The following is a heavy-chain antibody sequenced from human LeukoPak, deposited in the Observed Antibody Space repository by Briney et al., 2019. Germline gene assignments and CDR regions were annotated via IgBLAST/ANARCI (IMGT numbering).Heavy chain of an antibody. Sequence: SETLSLTCTVPGVSISSTTVYWGWVRQSPGKGLEWIATIYYSGTTYYNPSLKSRVTISVDTSKNQFSLKLTSVTAADTAIYYCAGAPAGGSDWLSPFDYWGQGALVTVSS. J-gene: IGHJ4*02. CDR3: AGAPAGGSDWLSPFDY. CDR1: GVSISSTTVY. D-gene: IGHD3-9*01. CDR2: IYYSGTT. V-gene: IGHV4-39*01.